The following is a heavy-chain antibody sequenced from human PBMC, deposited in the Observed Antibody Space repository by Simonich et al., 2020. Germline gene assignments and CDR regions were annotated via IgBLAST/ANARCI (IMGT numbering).Heavy chain of an antibody. CDR1: GVSISSSSYY. CDR2: IYYSGST. J-gene: IGHJ4*02. D-gene: IGHD3-22*01. Sequence: QLQLQESGPGLVKPSETLSLTCTVSGVSISSSSYYWGWIRQPPGKGLGWIGSIYYSGSTYYNPSLKSRVTISVDTAKNQFSLKLSSVTAADTAVYYCARHYYDSSGYFDYWGQGTLVTVSS. V-gene: IGHV4-39*01. CDR3: ARHYYDSSGYFDY.